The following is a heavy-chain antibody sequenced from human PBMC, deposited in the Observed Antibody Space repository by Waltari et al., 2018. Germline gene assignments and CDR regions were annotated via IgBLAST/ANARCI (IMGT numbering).Heavy chain of an antibody. J-gene: IGHJ4*02. CDR3: ARDWVYDEQY. CDR1: GFTFSSYS. V-gene: IGHV3-21*02. CDR2: SSSGSTHT. Sequence: EVQVVESGGGLVKPGGSLRLSCVVSGFTFSSYSMKWVRQAPGKGVVWVSASSSGSTHTFYADSVKRRFTISRNDANNSMFLQMTNLSAEDTGVYFGARDWVYDEQYWGQGTLVTVSS. D-gene: IGHD5-12*01.